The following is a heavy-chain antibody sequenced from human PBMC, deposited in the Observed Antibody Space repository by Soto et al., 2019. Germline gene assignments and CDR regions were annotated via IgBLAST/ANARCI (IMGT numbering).Heavy chain of an antibody. CDR1: GYSFIRYW. CDR2: IYPGDSDT. V-gene: IGHV5-51*01. D-gene: IGHD2-21*02. J-gene: IGHJ6*02. CDR3: ARQGVGDFTYVMDV. Sequence: GESLKNACLDSGYSFIRYWMGWIRQMPGKGLEWMGIIYPGDSDTRYSPSFRGQVTISADKSISTAYLQWSSLKASDTAMYYCARQGVGDFTYVMDVWGQGTTVTVSS.